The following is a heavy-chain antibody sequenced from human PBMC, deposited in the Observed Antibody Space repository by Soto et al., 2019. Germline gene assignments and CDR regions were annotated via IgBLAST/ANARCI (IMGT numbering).Heavy chain of an antibody. J-gene: IGHJ4*02. D-gene: IGHD3-9*01. V-gene: IGHV3-21*01. CDR3: ARKRGRTYYDILTGYPFDY. Sequence: PGGSLRLSCAASGFTFSSYSMNWVRQAPGKGLEWVSSISSISSYIYYADSVKGRFTISRDNAKNSLYLQMNSLRAEDTAVYYCARKRGRTYYDILTGYPFDYWGQGTLVTVSS. CDR1: GFTFSSYS. CDR2: ISSISSYI.